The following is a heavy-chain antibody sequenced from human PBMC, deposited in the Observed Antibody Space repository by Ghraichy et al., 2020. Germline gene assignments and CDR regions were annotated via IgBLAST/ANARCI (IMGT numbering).Heavy chain of an antibody. V-gene: IGHV3-7*01. D-gene: IGHD3-10*01. J-gene: IGHJ6*02. Sequence: GGSLRLSCAASGFSFSDYWMSWVRQAPGKGLEWVAQIEYDGSAKYYVDSVKGRFTISRDHADNSLYLQMNSLRAEDTAVYYCARDIVPMAYHYKGMDVWGQGTTVTVSS. CDR3: ARDIVPMAYHYKGMDV. CDR1: GFSFSDYW. CDR2: IEYDGSAK.